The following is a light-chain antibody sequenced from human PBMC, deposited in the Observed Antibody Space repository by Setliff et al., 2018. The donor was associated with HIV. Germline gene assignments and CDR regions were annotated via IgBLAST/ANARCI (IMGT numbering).Light chain of an antibody. CDR2: YDS. Sequence: SYELTQPPSVSVAPGNTARITCGANNIGSKSVHRYQQKPGQAPVLVIYYDSDRPAGIPERFSGSNSGNTATLTINRVEAGDEADYYCQVWDSGSDHVVFGGGTKVTVL. CDR3: QVWDSGSDHVV. J-gene: IGLJ3*02. V-gene: IGLV3-21*04. CDR1: NIGSKS.